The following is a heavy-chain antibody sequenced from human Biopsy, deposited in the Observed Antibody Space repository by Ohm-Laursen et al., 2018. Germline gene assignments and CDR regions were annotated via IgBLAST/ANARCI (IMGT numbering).Heavy chain of an antibody. V-gene: IGHV1-46*01. CDR3: ARNTGWYGDLYYFDY. Sequence: ASVKVSCKASGYSFTSYYMHWVRQAPGQGPEWMGMINPSGSTTSYPQIFQGRVTMTRDTSKSTVFMELSSLRSADTAVYFCARNTGWYGDLYYFDYWGQGTLVTVSS. CDR1: GYSFTSYY. D-gene: IGHD6-19*01. J-gene: IGHJ4*02. CDR2: INPSGSTT.